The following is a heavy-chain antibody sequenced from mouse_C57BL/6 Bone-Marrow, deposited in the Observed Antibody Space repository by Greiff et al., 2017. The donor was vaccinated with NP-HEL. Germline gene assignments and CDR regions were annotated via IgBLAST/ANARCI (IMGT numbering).Heavy chain of an antibody. J-gene: IGHJ3*01. V-gene: IGHV1-81*01. CDR1: GYTFTSYG. Sequence: VQLQQSGAELARPGASVKLSCKASGYTFTSYGISWVKQRTGQGLEWIGEIYPRSGNTYYNEKFKGKATLTADKSSSTAYMDLRSLTSEDSAVYFCARLRDYDGPWVAYWGQGTLVTVSA. CDR3: ARLRDYDGPWVAY. D-gene: IGHD2-4*01. CDR2: IYPRSGNT.